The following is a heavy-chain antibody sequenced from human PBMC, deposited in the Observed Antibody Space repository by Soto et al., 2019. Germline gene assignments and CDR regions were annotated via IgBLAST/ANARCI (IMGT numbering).Heavy chain of an antibody. J-gene: IGHJ3*02. CDR1: GGSISNDNYF. CDR2: IQYTGSA. CDR3: AREVNVPTDADAFDI. D-gene: IGHD2-2*01. Sequence: SETLSLTCSVSGGSISNDNYFWSWIRQHPGEGLEWIGYIQYTGSAYYNPSLSGRVTISVDTTKNQFSMKLNSVTAADTAMYYCAREVNVPTDADAFDIWGQGTMVTVPS. V-gene: IGHV4-31*03.